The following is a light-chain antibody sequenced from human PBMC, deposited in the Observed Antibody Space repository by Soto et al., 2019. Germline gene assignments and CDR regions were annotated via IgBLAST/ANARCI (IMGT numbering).Light chain of an antibody. Sequence: EIVMTQSPATLSVAQGERATLSCRASQSVSSSLAWYQQKPGQAPRLLIYGASIRATGIPARFSGSGSGTEFTLTISSLQSEDFAVYYCQQYNNWPPITFGQGTRLEIK. CDR1: QSVSSS. CDR3: QQYNNWPPIT. J-gene: IGKJ5*01. V-gene: IGKV3-15*01. CDR2: GAS.